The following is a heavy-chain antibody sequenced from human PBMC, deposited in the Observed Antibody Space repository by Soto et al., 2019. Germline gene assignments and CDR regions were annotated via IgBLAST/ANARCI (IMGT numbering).Heavy chain of an antibody. D-gene: IGHD6-13*01. V-gene: IGHV3-9*01. CDR3: AKDFRGSSWYLLDP. CDR2: ISWNSGSI. J-gene: IGHJ5*02. CDR1: GFTFRNYA. Sequence: PGGSLRLSCAASGFTFRNYAMHWVRQAPGKGLEWVSGISWNSGSIGYADSVKGRFTISRDNAKNSLYLQMNSLRAEDTALYYCAKDFRGSSWYLLDPWGQGTLVTVSS.